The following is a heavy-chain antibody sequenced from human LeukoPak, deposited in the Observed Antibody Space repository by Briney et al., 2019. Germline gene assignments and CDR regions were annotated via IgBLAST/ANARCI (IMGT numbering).Heavy chain of an antibody. V-gene: IGHV3-23*01. D-gene: IGHD3-3*01. J-gene: IGHJ6*03. CDR2: ISGSGGST. CDR1: GFTFSSYA. CDR3: AKYEQASHYYYYYMDV. Sequence: PGGSLRLSCAASGFTFSSYAMSWVRQAPGKGLEWVSAISGSGGSTYYADSVKGRFTISRDNSKNTLYLQMNSLRAEDTAVYYCAKYEQASHYYYYYMDVWGEGTTVTVSS.